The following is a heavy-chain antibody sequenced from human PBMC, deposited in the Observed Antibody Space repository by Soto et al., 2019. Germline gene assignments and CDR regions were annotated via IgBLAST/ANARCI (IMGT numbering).Heavy chain of an antibody. CDR3: ARGLRGWFDP. CDR1: GGSFSGYY. D-gene: IGHD3-10*01. CDR2: INHSGST. Sequence: TSETLSLTCAVYGGSFSGYYWSWIRQPPGKGLEWIGEINHSGSTNYNPSLKSRVTISVDTSKNQFSLKLSSVTAADTAVYYCARGLRGWFDPWGQGTLVTVSS. J-gene: IGHJ5*02. V-gene: IGHV4-34*01.